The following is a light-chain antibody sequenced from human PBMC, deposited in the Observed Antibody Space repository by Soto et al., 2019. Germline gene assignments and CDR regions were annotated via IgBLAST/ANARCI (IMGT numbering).Light chain of an antibody. CDR2: DAS. CDR1: QGISSW. CDR3: QQHKPCPFT. V-gene: IGKV1D-16*01. Sequence: DIQMTQSPFSLSASVGDRVTITCRASQGISSWLAWYQQKPEKAPKSLIYDASSLQSGVPSRFSDSGSGTDFTHNISSLQPEDFDIYYCQQHKPCPFTFGPETKVDIK. J-gene: IGKJ3*01.